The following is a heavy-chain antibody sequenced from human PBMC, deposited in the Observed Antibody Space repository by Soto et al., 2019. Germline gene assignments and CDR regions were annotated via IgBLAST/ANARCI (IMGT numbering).Heavy chain of an antibody. J-gene: IGHJ4*02. V-gene: IGHV1-3*01. CDR1: GYIFTRYA. D-gene: IGHD3-10*01. Sequence: ASVKVSCKASGYIFTRYAIHWVRQAPGQRLEWMGWINAGKGNTKYSEKFQGRVTITRDTSASTVYMELSSLRSEGTAVYYCARDCYYGSGTFNYFDYWGQGTPVTVSS. CDR3: ARDCYYGSGTFNYFDY. CDR2: INAGKGNT.